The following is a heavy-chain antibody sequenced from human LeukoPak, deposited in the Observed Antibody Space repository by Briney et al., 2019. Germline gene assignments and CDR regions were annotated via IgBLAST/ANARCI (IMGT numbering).Heavy chain of an antibody. CDR1: GYTFSSYG. CDR3: ARDGGGSYYSD. D-gene: IGHD1-26*01. V-gene: IGHV1-18*01. Sequence: ASVKVSSKASGYTFSSYGIIWARQAPGQGLEWMGWVNGYNGNTNYAQKFQGRVAMTTDTSTSTAYVELRSLRSDDTAVYYCARDGGGSYYSDWGQGTLVTVSS. J-gene: IGHJ4*02. CDR2: VNGYNGNT.